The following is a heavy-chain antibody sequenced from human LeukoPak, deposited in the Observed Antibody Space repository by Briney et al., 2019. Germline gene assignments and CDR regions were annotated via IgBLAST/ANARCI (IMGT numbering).Heavy chain of an antibody. Sequence: SETLSLTCTVSGGSISDSIHSWVWIRQPPGKGLEWIGSIYSSGTTYYNSSLKTRATVFVDTSKNQFSLKLRSVTAADTAVYYCARYRYDPNWFDPWGQGTLVTVSS. V-gene: IGHV4-39*01. CDR2: IYSSGTT. D-gene: IGHD3-16*02. CDR3: ARYRYDPNWFDP. J-gene: IGHJ5*02. CDR1: GGSISDSIHS.